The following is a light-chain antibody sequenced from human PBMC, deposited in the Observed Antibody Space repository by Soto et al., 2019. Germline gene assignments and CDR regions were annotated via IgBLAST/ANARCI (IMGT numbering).Light chain of an antibody. J-gene: IGLJ1*01. CDR3: SSSAGAITFYV. Sequence: QSALTQPASVSGSPGQSITISCTGTSSDVGTYTLVSWYQQHPGKAPKLVIYEVNKRPAGVSKRFSGSKSGDTASLTISGLQAEDEADYYCSSSAGAITFYVFGTGTKVTVL. CDR1: SSDVGTYTL. V-gene: IGLV2-23*02. CDR2: EVN.